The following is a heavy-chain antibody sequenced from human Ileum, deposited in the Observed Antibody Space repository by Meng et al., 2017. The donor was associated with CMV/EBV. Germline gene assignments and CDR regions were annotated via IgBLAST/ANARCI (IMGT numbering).Heavy chain of an antibody. J-gene: IGHJ4*02. Sequence: SVKVSCKASGYTFTGYYMHWVRQAPGQGLEWMGWINPNSAGTNYAQKFQGRVTMTRDTSISTAYMELSRLRSDDTAVYYCARSLGDGYPEDYWGQGTLVTVSS. V-gene: IGHV1-2*02. D-gene: IGHD5-24*01. CDR3: ARSLGDGYPEDY. CDR2: INPNSAGT. CDR1: GYTFTGYY.